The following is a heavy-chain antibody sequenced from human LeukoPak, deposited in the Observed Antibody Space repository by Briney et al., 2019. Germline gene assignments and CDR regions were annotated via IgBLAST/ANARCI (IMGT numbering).Heavy chain of an antibody. CDR3: TREYCSSTSCYNY. Sequence: GGSLRLSCAASGVTFSGSAMHWVRQASGKGLEWVGRIRSKANSYATAYAASVKGRFTISRDDSKNTAYLQMNSLKTEDTAVYYCTREYCSSTSCYNYWGQGTLVTVSS. CDR1: GVTFSGSA. D-gene: IGHD2-2*02. CDR2: IRSKANSYAT. J-gene: IGHJ4*02. V-gene: IGHV3-73*01.